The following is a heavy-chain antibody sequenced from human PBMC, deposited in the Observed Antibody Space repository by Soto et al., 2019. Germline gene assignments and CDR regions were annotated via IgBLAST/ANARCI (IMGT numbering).Heavy chain of an antibody. Sequence: SETLSLTCTVSGGSISSGDYYWSCIRQPPGKGLEWIGYIYYSGSTYYNPSLKSRVTISVDTSKNQFSLKLSSVTAADTAVYYCARDYYDSSGQSYYYGMDVWGQGTTVTVSS. J-gene: IGHJ6*02. D-gene: IGHD3-22*01. CDR3: ARDYYDSSGQSYYYGMDV. CDR2: IYYSGST. CDR1: GGSISSGDYY. V-gene: IGHV4-30-4*01.